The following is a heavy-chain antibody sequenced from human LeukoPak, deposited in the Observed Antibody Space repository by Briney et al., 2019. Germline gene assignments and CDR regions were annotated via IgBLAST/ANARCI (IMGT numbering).Heavy chain of an antibody. V-gene: IGHV3-11*01. J-gene: IGHJ6*03. CDR3: ARVLRYCSGGNCYSGGLGYMDV. CDR2: ISRSGSTK. Sequence: PGGSLRLSCAASGFTFSDYNMRWIRQAPGKGLEWVSSISRSGSTKYYADSVEGRFTISRDNAKNSLFLQMNSLRAEDTAVYYCARVLRYCSGGNCYSGGLGYMDVWGKGTTVTISS. D-gene: IGHD2-15*01. CDR1: GFTFSDYN.